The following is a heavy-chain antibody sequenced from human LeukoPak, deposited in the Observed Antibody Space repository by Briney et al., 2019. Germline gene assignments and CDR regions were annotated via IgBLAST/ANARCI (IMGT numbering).Heavy chain of an antibody. CDR2: LYTDHST. V-gene: IGHV3-53*01. CDR3: ARGGVHYWNPRY. D-gene: IGHD1-1*01. J-gene: IGHJ4*02. CDR1: GFSVSSIY. Sequence: PGGSLRLSCVASGFSVSSIYMSWVRRAPGKGLEWDSLLYTDHSTYYANSVEGRFTISRDDSKNTIYLQMNSLRAEDTAVYYCARGGVHYWNPRYWGQGTLVTVSS.